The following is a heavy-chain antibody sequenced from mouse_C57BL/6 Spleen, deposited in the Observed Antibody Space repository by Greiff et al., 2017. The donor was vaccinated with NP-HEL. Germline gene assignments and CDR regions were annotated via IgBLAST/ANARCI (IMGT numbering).Heavy chain of an antibody. Sequence: QVQLKESGAELATPGASVKLSCKASGYTFTSYWMHWVKQRPGQGLEWIGYINPSSGYTTYNQKFKDKATLTADKSSSTAYMQLSSLTEEDSAVYYCARGEITNYWGQGTTLTVSA. J-gene: IGHJ2*01. CDR2: INPSSGYT. CDR3: ARGEITNY. V-gene: IGHV1-7*01. CDR1: GYTFTSYW. D-gene: IGHD1-1*01.